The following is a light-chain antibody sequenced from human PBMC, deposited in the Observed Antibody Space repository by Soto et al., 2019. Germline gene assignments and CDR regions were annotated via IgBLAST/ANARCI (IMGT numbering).Light chain of an antibody. CDR3: SSYTSTSAYVV. CDR2: DVS. Sequence: QSALTQTASVSGSPGQSITISCTGTSSDVGGYRYVSWYQQHAGKVPKLIIYDVSNRPSGISDRFSGSKSANTASLTISGLQAEDEADYYCSSYTSTSAYVVFGGGTQLTVL. CDR1: SSDVGGYRY. J-gene: IGLJ2*01. V-gene: IGLV2-14*01.